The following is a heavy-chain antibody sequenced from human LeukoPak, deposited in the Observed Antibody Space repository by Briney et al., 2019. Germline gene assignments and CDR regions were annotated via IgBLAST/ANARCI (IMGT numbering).Heavy chain of an antibody. CDR3: ARAGYCSGGRCYSGEDY. CDR2: IYHSGST. CDR1: GGSISSGGYS. V-gene: IGHV4-30-2*01. D-gene: IGHD2-15*01. J-gene: IGHJ4*02. Sequence: SETLSLTCAVSGGSISSGGYSWSWIRQPPGKGLEWIGYIYHSGSTYYNPSLKSRVTISVDRSKNQFSLKLSSVTAADTAVYYCARAGYCSGGRCYSGEDYWGQGTLVTVSS.